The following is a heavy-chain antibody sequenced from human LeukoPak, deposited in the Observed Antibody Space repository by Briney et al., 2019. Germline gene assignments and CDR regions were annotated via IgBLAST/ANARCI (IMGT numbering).Heavy chain of an antibody. Sequence: SETLSLTCAVYGGSFSGYYWSWIRQPPGKGLEWIGEINHSGSTNYNPSLKSRVTISVDTSKNQFSLKLSSVTAADTAVYYCAGGFGGWLYYFDYWGQGTLVTVSS. D-gene: IGHD6-19*01. CDR2: INHSGST. CDR1: GGSFSGYY. V-gene: IGHV4-34*01. CDR3: AGGFGGWLYYFDY. J-gene: IGHJ4*02.